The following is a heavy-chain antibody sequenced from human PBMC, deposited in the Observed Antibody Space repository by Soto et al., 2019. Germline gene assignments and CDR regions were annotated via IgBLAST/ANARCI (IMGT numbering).Heavy chain of an antibody. CDR3: AKDRRVYGIFDY. Sequence: GGSLRLSCAASGFTFSSYAMHWVRQAPGKGLEWVAVISYDGSNKYHADSVKGRFTISRDNSKNTLYLQMNSLRAEDTAVYYCAKDRRVYGIFDYWGQGALVTVSS. D-gene: IGHD1-20*01. J-gene: IGHJ4*02. CDR2: ISYDGSNK. CDR1: GFTFSSYA. V-gene: IGHV3-30*04.